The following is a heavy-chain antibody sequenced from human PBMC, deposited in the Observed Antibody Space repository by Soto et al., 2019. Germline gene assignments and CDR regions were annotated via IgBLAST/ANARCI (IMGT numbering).Heavy chain of an antibody. CDR1: GGSISSYY. CDR3: ARAIIDPGRYSAKKTIEEPPPETTNWFDP. D-gene: IGHD5-12*01. V-gene: IGHV4-4*07. J-gene: IGHJ5*02. CDR2: IYTSGST. Sequence: PSETLSLTCTVSGGSISSYYWSWIRQPAGKGLEWIGRIYTSGSTNYNPSLKSRVTMSVDTSKNQFSLKLSSVTSADTAVYYCARAIIDPGRYSAKKTIEEPPPETTNWFDPWGQGTLVTVSS.